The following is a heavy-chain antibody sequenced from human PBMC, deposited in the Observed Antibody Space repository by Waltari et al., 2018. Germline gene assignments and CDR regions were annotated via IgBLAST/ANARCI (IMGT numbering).Heavy chain of an antibody. CDR3: ARLSDPNKYYYGMDV. V-gene: IGHV3-53*01. Sequence: EVQLVQSGGGLIPPGGSLRLSCAASGLSVMANYMSWVRQAPGKGLEWVSVIYRGGSIKYGDSVKGRFTLSRDNSKNTLFLQMNSLRSEDTAVYYCARLSDPNKYYYGMDVWGQGTTVTVSS. CDR1: GLSVMANY. D-gene: IGHD3-16*02. J-gene: IGHJ6*02. CDR2: IYRGGSI.